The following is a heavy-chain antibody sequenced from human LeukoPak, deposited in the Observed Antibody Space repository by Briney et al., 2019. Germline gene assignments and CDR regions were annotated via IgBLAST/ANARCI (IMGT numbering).Heavy chain of an antibody. Sequence: GGSLRLSCAASGFTFSSCWMSWVRQAPGKGLEWVANIKQDESEKYYVDSVKGRFTISRDSAKNSLYLQMNSLRAEDTAVYYCARLMISAFDIWGQGTMVTVSS. CDR3: ARLMISAFDI. J-gene: IGHJ3*02. D-gene: IGHD2-8*01. CDR1: GFTFSSCW. V-gene: IGHV3-7*01. CDR2: IKQDESEK.